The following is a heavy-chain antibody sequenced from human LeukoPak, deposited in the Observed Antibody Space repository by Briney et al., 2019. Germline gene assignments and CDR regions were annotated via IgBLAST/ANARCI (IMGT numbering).Heavy chain of an antibody. V-gene: IGHV4-59*01. Sequence: SETLSLTCTVSGGSISSYYWSWIRQPPGKGLEWIGYIYYSGSTNYNPSLKSRVTISVDTSKNQFSLKLSSVTAADTAVYYCARNHPFGVADYWGQGTLVTVSS. CDR3: ARNHPFGVADY. D-gene: IGHD3-3*01. CDR1: GGSISSYY. J-gene: IGHJ4*02. CDR2: IYYSGST.